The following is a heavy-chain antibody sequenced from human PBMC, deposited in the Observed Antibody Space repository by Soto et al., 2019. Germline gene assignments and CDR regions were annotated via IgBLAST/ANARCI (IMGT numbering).Heavy chain of an antibody. CDR1: SGSISSSSYY. Sequence: QLQLQESGPGLVKPSETLSLTCTVSSGSISSSSYYWGWVRQPPGKGLEWIGSIYHTGSTYYKPSLKSRVTISVDTSKIQVSLKLSSVTAADTAVYYCAIYTVAFDSWGQGTLVTVSS. CDR2: IYHTGST. J-gene: IGHJ4*02. V-gene: IGHV4-39*01. CDR3: AIYTVAFDS. D-gene: IGHD2-21*01.